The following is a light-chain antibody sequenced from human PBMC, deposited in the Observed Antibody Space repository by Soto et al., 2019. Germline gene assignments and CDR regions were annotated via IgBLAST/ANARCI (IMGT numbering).Light chain of an antibody. V-gene: IGLV2-14*01. Sequence: QSVLTQPASVSGSPGQSITISCTGTSSDVGGYNYVSWYQQHPGKALKLMIYDVSNRPSGVSNRFSGSKSGNTASLTISGLQAEDEADYYCSSYTSSSHVVFGGGTKLTVL. CDR1: SSDVGGYNY. CDR2: DVS. CDR3: SSYTSSSHVV. J-gene: IGLJ2*01.